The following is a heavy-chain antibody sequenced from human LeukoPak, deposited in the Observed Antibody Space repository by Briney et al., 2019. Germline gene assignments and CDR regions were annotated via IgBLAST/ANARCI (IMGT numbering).Heavy chain of an antibody. Sequence: PSETLSLTCAVSGGSISSSNWWSWVRQPPGKGLEWIGEIYHSGSTNYNPSPKSRVTISVDKSKNQFSLKLSSVTAADTAVYYCARDAPYCSSTSCPPGYWGQGTLVTVSS. CDR3: ARDAPYCSSTSCPPGY. V-gene: IGHV4-4*02. D-gene: IGHD2-2*01. J-gene: IGHJ4*02. CDR2: IYHSGST. CDR1: GGSISSSNW.